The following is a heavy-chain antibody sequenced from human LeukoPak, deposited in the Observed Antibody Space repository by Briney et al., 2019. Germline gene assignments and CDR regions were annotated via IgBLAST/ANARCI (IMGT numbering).Heavy chain of an antibody. Sequence: ASVKVSCKASGGTFSSYTISWVRQAPGQGLEWMGRIIPILGIANYAQKFQGRVTITTDESTSTAYMELSSLRSEDTAVYYCARELGTYYYDSSGYYAHFDYWGQGTLVTVSS. CDR1: GGTFSSYT. V-gene: IGHV1-69*16. CDR2: IIPILGIA. D-gene: IGHD3-22*01. CDR3: ARELGTYYYDSSGYYAHFDY. J-gene: IGHJ4*02.